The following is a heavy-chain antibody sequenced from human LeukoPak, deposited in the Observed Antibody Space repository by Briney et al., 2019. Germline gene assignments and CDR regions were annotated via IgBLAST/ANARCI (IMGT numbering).Heavy chain of an antibody. CDR1: GYTFTGYY. Sequence: GASVKVSCKASGYTFTGYYMHWVRQAPGQGLEWMGWINPNSDGTNYAQKFQGRVTMTRDTSISTAYMELSRLRSDDTAVYYCASVYANDYGDYIDYWGQGTLVTVSS. J-gene: IGHJ4*02. D-gene: IGHD4-17*01. V-gene: IGHV1-2*02. CDR2: INPNSDGT. CDR3: ASVYANDYGDYIDY.